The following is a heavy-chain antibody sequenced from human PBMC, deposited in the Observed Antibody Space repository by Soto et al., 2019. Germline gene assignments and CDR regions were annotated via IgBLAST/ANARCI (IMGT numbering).Heavy chain of an antibody. D-gene: IGHD2-21*02. V-gene: IGHV3-30*04. CDR1: GFTFNSLS. J-gene: IGHJ4*02. Sequence: QVQLVESGGGMAQAGTSLRLSCTGPGFTFNSLSLHWVRQGPDKGLEWVAVVSFDGKVTYYADSVKGRFTVSRDISKNTIYLQANSLRPEDTAVYYCAREPYGDSQYFDYWGQGTPVTVSS. CDR2: VSFDGKVT. CDR3: AREPYGDSQYFDY.